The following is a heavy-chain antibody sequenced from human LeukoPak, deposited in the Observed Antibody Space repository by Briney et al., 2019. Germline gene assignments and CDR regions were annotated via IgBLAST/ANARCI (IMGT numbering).Heavy chain of an antibody. CDR1: GFTFSSYE. Sequence: GGSLRLSCAASGFTFSSYEMNWVRQAPGKGLEWVSYISSSGSTIYYADSVKGRFTISRDNAKNSLYLQMNSLRAEDAAVYYCARDRAYGDGGYWGQGTLVTVSS. J-gene: IGHJ4*02. CDR2: ISSSGSTI. D-gene: IGHD4-17*01. V-gene: IGHV3-48*03. CDR3: ARDRAYGDGGY.